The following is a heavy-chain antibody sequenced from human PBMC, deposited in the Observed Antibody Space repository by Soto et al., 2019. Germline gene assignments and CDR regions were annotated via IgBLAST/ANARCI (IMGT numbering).Heavy chain of an antibody. CDR3: ALVVAATEYFQH. D-gene: IGHD2-15*01. Sequence: SETLSLTCTVSGGSISSGGSYWSWIRQRPGKGLEWIGYIFYSGSFYYTPSLKGRVVILADTSKNQFTLKLSSVTDADTAVYYCALVVAATEYFQHWGQGTLVTVSS. J-gene: IGHJ1*01. CDR1: GGSISSGGSY. CDR2: IFYSGSF. V-gene: IGHV4-31*03.